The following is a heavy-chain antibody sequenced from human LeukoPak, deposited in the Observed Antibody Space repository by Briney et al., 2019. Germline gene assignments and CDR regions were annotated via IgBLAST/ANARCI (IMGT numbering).Heavy chain of an antibody. CDR1: GGSISSYY. J-gene: IGHJ6*03. CDR3: ARVKQQLVGYYYYYYMDV. D-gene: IGHD6-13*01. CDR2: INHSGST. V-gene: IGHV4-34*01. Sequence: SETLSLTCTVSGGSISSYYWSWIRQPPGKGLEWIGEINHSGSTNYNPSLKSRVTISVDTSKNQFSLKLSSVTAADTAVYYCARVKQQLVGYYYYYYMDVWGKGTTVTVSS.